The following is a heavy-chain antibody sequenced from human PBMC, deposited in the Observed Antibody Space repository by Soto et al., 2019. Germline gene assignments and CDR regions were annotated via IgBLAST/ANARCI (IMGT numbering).Heavy chain of an antibody. CDR1: GYTFTTYD. D-gene: IGHD7-27*01. CDR2: MNPNSGNT. J-gene: IGHJ4*02. CDR3: AKTNWGSGFDY. V-gene: IGHV1-8*01. Sequence: QVQLVQSGAEVKKPGASVKVSCKASGYTFTTYDINWVRQATGQGLEWMGWMNPNSGNTGYAQKFQXGVTMTRTTSISTAYMELSSLRSDDTAVYYGAKTNWGSGFDYWGKGTLVTVSS.